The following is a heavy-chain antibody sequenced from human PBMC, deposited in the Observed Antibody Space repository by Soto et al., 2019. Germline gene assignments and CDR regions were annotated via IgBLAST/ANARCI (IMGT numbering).Heavy chain of an antibody. CDR2: IIPIFGTA. J-gene: IGHJ2*01. V-gene: IGHV1-69*01. CDR3: ARPCQSWPGCWYFDL. Sequence: QVQLVQSGAEVKKPGSSVKVSCKASGGTFSSYSINWVRQAPGQGLEWLGGIIPIFGTANYAQKFQGRVTLAADASTSTAHMALSSLINEDTAVYGCARPCQSWPGCWYFDLWGRGTQVTVYS. CDR1: GGTFSSYS.